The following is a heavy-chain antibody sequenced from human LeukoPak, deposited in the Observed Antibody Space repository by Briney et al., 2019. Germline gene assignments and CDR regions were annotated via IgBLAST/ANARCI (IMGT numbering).Heavy chain of an antibody. Sequence: GGSLRLSCAASGFTFSSYDMTWVRQAPGRGLEWVSSIRPSGDNTYYGDSVKGRFTISRDNSKNTVYLQMNNMRVDDTAVYYXARVAGWHWFDPWGQGTLVTVSP. CDR2: IRPSGDNT. J-gene: IGHJ5*02. CDR3: ARVAGWHWFDP. V-gene: IGHV3-23*01. D-gene: IGHD6-19*01. CDR1: GFTFSSYD.